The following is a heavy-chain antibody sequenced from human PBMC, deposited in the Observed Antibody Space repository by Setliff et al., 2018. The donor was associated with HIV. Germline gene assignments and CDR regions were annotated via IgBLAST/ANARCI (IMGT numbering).Heavy chain of an antibody. CDR3: ARGGHYSGSYLPRDYYMDV. CDR2: INPNSGGT. Sequence: GASVKVSCKASGYTFTGYYMHWVRQAPGQGLEWMGRINPNSGGTNYAQVRDRVSEVYMDLSSLRSEDTAVYYCARGGHYSGSYLPRDYYMDVWGKGTTVTVSS. V-gene: IGHV1-2*06. CDR1: GYTFTGYY. D-gene: IGHD1-26*01. J-gene: IGHJ6*03.